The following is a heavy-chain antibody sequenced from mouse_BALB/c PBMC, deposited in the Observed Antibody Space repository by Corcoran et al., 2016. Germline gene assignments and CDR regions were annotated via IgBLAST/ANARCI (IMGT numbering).Heavy chain of an antibody. D-gene: IGHD1-1*01. V-gene: IGHV1-9*01. CDR3: ASRRYAAYYLDY. CDR2: ILPGSGST. CDR1: GYTFSSYW. Sequence: QVQLQQSGAELMKPGASVKISCKATGYTFSSYWIEWVKQRPGHGLEWIGEILPGSGSTNYNEKVKGKATFTADTSSNTAYMQLSSLKSEDSAVYYCASRRYAAYYLDYWGQGTTLTVSS. J-gene: IGHJ2*01.